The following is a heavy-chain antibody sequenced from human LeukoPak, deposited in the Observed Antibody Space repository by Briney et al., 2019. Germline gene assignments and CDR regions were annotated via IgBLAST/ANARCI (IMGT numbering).Heavy chain of an antibody. CDR2: IKQDGSEK. J-gene: IGHJ4*02. V-gene: IGHV3-7*03. CDR3: ARGNYDRRTFDY. Sequence: GGSLRLSCAASGFTFISYWMSWVRQAPGKGLEWVASIKQDGSEKYYVDSVKGRFTISRDNAKNSLYLQMNSLRAEDTAVYYCARGNYDRRTFDYWGQGTLVTVSS. CDR1: GFTFISYW. D-gene: IGHD3-3*01.